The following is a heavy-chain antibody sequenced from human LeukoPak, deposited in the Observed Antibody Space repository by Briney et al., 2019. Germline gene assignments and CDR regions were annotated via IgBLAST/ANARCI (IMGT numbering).Heavy chain of an antibody. CDR1: GGSISSSNYY. CDR2: IYYSGST. J-gene: IGHJ4*02. V-gene: IGHV4-39*07. Sequence: SESLSLTCTVSGGSISSSNYYWGWTRQPPGKGLEWIGGIYYSGSTYYNPSLKSRVTLSVDTSKNQFSLRLSSVTAADTAVYYCARDRLAVAGTAYFDYWGQGTLVTVSS. D-gene: IGHD6-19*01. CDR3: ARDRLAVAGTAYFDY.